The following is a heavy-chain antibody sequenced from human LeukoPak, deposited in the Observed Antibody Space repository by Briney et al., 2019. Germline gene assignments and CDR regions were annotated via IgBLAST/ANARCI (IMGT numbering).Heavy chain of an antibody. CDR2: ISSSGSTI. D-gene: IGHD3-10*01. CDR1: GFTFSDYY. CDR3: ARAGVLLWFGEPHDAFDI. V-gene: IGHV3-11*01. Sequence: GGSLRLSCAASGFTFSDYYMSWIRQAPRKGLEWVSYISSSGSTIYYADSVKGRFTISRDNAKNSLYLQMNSLRAEDTAVYYCARAGVLLWFGEPHDAFDIWGQGTMVTVSS. J-gene: IGHJ3*02.